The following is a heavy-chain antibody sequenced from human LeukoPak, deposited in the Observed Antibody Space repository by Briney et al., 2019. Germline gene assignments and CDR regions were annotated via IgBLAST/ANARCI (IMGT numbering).Heavy chain of an antibody. V-gene: IGHV3-9*01. D-gene: IGHD6-13*01. CDR3: AKDYGYSSSWYDY. CDR2: ISWNSASV. J-gene: IGHJ4*02. CDR1: GFTFDDYG. Sequence: GRSLRLSCEASGFTFDDYGMHWVRQAPGKGLEWVSTISWNSASVGYVDSVKGRFTISRDNAKKTLYLQMNSLRPEDTALYYCAKDYGYSSSWYDYWGQGTLATVSS.